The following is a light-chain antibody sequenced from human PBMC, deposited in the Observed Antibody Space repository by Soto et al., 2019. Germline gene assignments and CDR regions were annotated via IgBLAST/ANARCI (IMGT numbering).Light chain of an antibody. CDR2: EVS. V-gene: IGLV2-14*01. J-gene: IGLJ2*01. CDR1: SSDVGGYNY. Sequence: QSALTQPASVSGSAGQSITISCTGTSSDVGGYNYVSWYQQHPGTAPKLMIYEVSNRPSGVSNRFSGSKSGYTASLTISGLQADDEADYYCSSYTSSATVVFGGGTQLTVL. CDR3: SSYTSSATVV.